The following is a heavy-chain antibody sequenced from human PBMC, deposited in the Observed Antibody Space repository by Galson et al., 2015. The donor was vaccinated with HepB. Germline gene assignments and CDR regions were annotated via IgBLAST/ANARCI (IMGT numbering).Heavy chain of an antibody. CDR3: ARGRPPKLYDYVWGSYPAELDY. CDR2: IIPIFGTA. CDR1: GGTFSSYA. V-gene: IGHV1-69*06. Sequence: SVKVSCKASGGTFSSYAISWVRQAPGQGLEWMGGIIPIFGTANYAQKFQGRVTITADKSTSTAYMELSSLRSEDTAVYYCARGRPPKLYDYVWGSYPAELDYWGQGTLVTVSS. D-gene: IGHD3-16*02. J-gene: IGHJ4*02.